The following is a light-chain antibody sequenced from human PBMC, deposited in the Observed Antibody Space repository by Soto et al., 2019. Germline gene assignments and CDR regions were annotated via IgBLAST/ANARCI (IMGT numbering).Light chain of an antibody. CDR3: QQYNSYPWT. CDR1: QTISSW. Sequence: DIQMTQSPSTLSGSVGDRVTITCRASQTISSWLAWYQQKPGKAPKLLIYKASTLKSGVPSRFSGSGSGTDFTLTISSLQPEDVATYYCQQYNSYPWTFGQGTKVDIK. V-gene: IGKV1-5*03. J-gene: IGKJ1*01. CDR2: KAS.